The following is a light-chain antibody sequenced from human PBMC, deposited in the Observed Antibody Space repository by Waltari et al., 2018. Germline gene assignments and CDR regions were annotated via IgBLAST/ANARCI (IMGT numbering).Light chain of an antibody. V-gene: IGLV3-10*01. CDR3: YSTDSRGNHGV. J-gene: IGLJ2*01. CDR2: EDS. CDR1: ALPKKY. Sequence: SYELTQPPSVSVSPGQTARITCSGDALPKKYAYWYQQKAGQAPVLGIAEDSKRPSGIPERFSGSSSWTMATLSISGAQVEDEADYYCYSTDSRGNHGVFGGGTKLTVL.